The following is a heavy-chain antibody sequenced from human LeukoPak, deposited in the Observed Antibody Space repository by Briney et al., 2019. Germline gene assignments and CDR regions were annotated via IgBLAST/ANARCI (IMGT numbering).Heavy chain of an antibody. CDR1: RFTVSNNY. Sequence: GGSLRLSCAASRFTVSNNYMSWVRQAPGKGLEWVSAIYSGGSTSYADSVKGRFTISRDNSKNTLYLQMNGLRAEDTAVYYCARIYVWGSYHSRYYHFYGMDVWGQGTTITVSS. CDR2: IYSGGST. CDR3: ARIYVWGSYHSRYYHFYGMDV. D-gene: IGHD3-16*02. V-gene: IGHV3-66*01. J-gene: IGHJ6*02.